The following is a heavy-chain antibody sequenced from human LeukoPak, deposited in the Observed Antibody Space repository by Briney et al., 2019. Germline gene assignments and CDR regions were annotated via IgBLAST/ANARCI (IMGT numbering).Heavy chain of an antibody. CDR3: ARRYSYGIDY. CDR2: ISHDGVKE. J-gene: IGHJ4*02. D-gene: IGHD5-18*01. V-gene: IGHV3-30*03. CDR1: GFTFSSYG. Sequence: GGSLRLSCAASGFTFSSYGMHWVRQAPGEGLEWVAAISHDGVKENYVDSVKGRFTVSRDISKNTVYLQMNSLRTDDTAVYYCARRYSYGIDYWGQGTLVTVSS.